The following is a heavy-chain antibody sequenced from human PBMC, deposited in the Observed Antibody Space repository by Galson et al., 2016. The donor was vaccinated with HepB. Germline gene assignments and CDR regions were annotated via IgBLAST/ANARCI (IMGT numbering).Heavy chain of an antibody. CDR1: GFTFSSYT. D-gene: IGHD5-18*01. CDR2: ISSSSSSI. V-gene: IGHV3-21*04. J-gene: IGHJ4*02. Sequence: SLRLSCAASGFTFSSYTMNWVRQAPGKGLEWISSISSSSSSIYYADSVKGRFTISRDNAKNSLYLQMIRLRAEDTAVYYCARDEGRYSPIDHWGQGTLVTVSS. CDR3: ARDEGRYSPIDH.